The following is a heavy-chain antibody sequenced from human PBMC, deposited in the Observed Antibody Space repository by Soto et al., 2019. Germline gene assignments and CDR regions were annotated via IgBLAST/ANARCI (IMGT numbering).Heavy chain of an antibody. CDR3: AKEGTNYCSSTSCPFDY. D-gene: IGHD2-2*01. CDR1: GFTFNSYA. V-gene: IGHV3-23*01. J-gene: IGHJ4*02. Sequence: GGSLRLSCAGSGFTFNSYAMTWVRQAPGRGLEWVSTISGSGGSTYYGDSVKGRFTISRDNSKNTLCLQMNSLRAEDTAVYYCAKEGTNYCSSTSCPFDYWGQGTLVTVSS. CDR2: ISGSGGST.